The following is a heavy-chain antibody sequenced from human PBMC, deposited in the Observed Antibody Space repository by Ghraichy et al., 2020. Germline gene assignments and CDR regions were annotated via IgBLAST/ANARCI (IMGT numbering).Heavy chain of an antibody. CDR2: INHSGST. D-gene: IGHD3-16*01. CDR1: GGSFSGYY. CDR3: ARGRHYVWGSYISAVDY. J-gene: IGHJ4*02. V-gene: IGHV4-34*01. Sequence: SETLSLTCAVYGGSFSGYYWSWIRQPPGKGLEWIGEINHSGSTNYNPSLKSRVTISVDTSKNQFSLKLSSVTAADTAVYYCARGRHYVWGSYISAVDYWGQGTLVTVSS.